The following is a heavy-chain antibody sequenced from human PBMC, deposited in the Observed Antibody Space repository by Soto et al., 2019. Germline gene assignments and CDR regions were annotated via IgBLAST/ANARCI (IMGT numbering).Heavy chain of an antibody. CDR3: ARQSYRFLEWFHESRGMDV. CDR1: GGSFSGYY. J-gene: IGHJ6*02. Sequence: SETLSLTCAVYGGSFSGYYWSWIRQPPGEGLEWIGEINHSGSTNYNPSLKSRVTISVDTSKNQFSLKLSSVTAADTAVYYCARQSYRFLEWFHESRGMDVWGQGTTVTVSS. CDR2: INHSGST. V-gene: IGHV4-34*01. D-gene: IGHD3-3*01.